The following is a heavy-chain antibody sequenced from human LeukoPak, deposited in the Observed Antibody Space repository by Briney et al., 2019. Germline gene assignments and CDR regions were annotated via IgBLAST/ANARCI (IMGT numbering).Heavy chain of an antibody. D-gene: IGHD3-16*02. CDR3: ARDRRMITFGGVIVIPLDY. J-gene: IGHJ4*02. CDR1: GFTFSSYS. V-gene: IGHV3-7*01. Sequence: GGSLRLSCAASGFTFSSYSMNWVRQAPGKGLEWVANIKQDGSEKYYVDSVKGRFTISRDNAKNSLYLQMNSLRAEDTAVYYCARDRRMITFGGVIVIPLDYWGQGTLVTVSS. CDR2: IKQDGSEK.